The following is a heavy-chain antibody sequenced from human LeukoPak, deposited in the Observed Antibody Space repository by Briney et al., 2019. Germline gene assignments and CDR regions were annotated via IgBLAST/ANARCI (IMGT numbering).Heavy chain of an antibody. V-gene: IGHV5-51*01. CDR3: ARLPYCGGDCYPNWFDP. D-gene: IGHD2-21*02. Sequence: GESLKISCRGSGYSFPHYWIGWVRQMPGKGLELMGIIYPGGSDIRYSPSFQGQVTISADKSISTAYLQWSSLKASDTAMYYCARLPYCGGDCYPNWFDPWGQGTLVTVSS. CDR1: GYSFPHYW. J-gene: IGHJ5*02. CDR2: IYPGGSDI.